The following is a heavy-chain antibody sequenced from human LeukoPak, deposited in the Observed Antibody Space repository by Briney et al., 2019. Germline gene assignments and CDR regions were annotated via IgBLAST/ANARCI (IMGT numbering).Heavy chain of an antibody. V-gene: IGHV1-8*01. J-gene: IGHJ4*02. CDR1: GYTFTSYD. Sequence: GASVKVSCKASGYTFTSYDINWVRQAIGQGLEWMGWMNPNSGNTGYAQKFQGRVTMTRNTSISTAYMELGSLRSEDTAVYYCAREGGYSYGLYDYWGQGTLVTVSS. D-gene: IGHD5-18*01. CDR2: MNPNSGNT. CDR3: AREGGYSYGLYDY.